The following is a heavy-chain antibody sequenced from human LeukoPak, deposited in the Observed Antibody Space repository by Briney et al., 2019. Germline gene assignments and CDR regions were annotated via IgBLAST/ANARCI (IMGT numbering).Heavy chain of an antibody. CDR2: ISGSGGST. Sequence: GGSLRLSCAASGFTFSSYAMGWVRQAPGKGLEWVSTISGSGGSTYYADSVKGRFTISRDNSKNTLYLQMNSLRAEDTAVSYCAKTLGVYGDYDSYFDYWGQGTLVTVSS. CDR1: GFTFSSYA. V-gene: IGHV3-23*01. J-gene: IGHJ4*02. CDR3: AKTLGVYGDYDSYFDY. D-gene: IGHD4-17*01.